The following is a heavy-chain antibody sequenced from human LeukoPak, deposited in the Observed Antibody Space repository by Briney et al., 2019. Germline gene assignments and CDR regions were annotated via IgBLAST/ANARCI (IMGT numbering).Heavy chain of an antibody. V-gene: IGHV1-69*04. CDR3: ARSREGCGGDCYDYFDY. CDR2: IIPILGIA. CDR1: GGTFSSYA. Sequence: ASVKVSCKASGGTFSSYAISWVRQAPGQGLEWMGRIIPILGIANYAQKFQGRVTITADKSTSTAYMELSSLRSEDTAVYYCARSREGCGGDCYDYFDYWGQGTLVTVSS. D-gene: IGHD2-21*02. J-gene: IGHJ4*02.